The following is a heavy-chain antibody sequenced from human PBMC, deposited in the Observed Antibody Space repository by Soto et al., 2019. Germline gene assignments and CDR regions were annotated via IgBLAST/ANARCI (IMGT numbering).Heavy chain of an antibody. CDR2: IVPIFDIA. CDR1: GGTFNSYT. D-gene: IGHD6-13*01. Sequence: QVQLVQSGAEVKKPGSSVKVSCKASGGTFNSYTISWVRQAPGQGLEWMGRIVPIFDIAKYAQKFQGRVTITADKSTSTAYMELSRLRSEDTAVYYCARGAFGGQQQLVRDGFDIWCQGTMVTVCS. CDR3: ARGAFGGQQQLVRDGFDI. V-gene: IGHV1-69*02. J-gene: IGHJ3*02.